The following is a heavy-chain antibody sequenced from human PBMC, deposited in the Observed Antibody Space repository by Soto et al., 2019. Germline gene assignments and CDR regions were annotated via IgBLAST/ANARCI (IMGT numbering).Heavy chain of an antibody. CDR2: ISSSSSYI. D-gene: IGHD1-7*01. Sequence: GGSLRLSCAASGFTFSSYSMNWVRQAPGKGLEWVSSISSSSSYIYYADSVKGRFTISRDNAKNSLYLQLNSLRAEDTAVYYCARVGEYITGTTDAFDIWGQGTMVTVSS. CDR1: GFTFSSYS. V-gene: IGHV3-21*01. J-gene: IGHJ3*02. CDR3: ARVGEYITGTTDAFDI.